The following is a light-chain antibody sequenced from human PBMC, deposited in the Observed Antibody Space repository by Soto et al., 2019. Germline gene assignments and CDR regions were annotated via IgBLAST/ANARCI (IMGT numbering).Light chain of an antibody. J-gene: IGLJ1*01. CDR3: CSYADGYFFV. V-gene: IGLV2-11*01. CDR2: DVT. Sequence: QSALTQPRSVSGSPGQSVTISCTGTSSDFGAYNYVSWYQQHPGKAPKLILYDVTKRPSGVPDRFSGSKSGNTASLTISGLQAEDEADYHCCSYADGYFFVFGTGTKVTVL. CDR1: SSDFGAYNY.